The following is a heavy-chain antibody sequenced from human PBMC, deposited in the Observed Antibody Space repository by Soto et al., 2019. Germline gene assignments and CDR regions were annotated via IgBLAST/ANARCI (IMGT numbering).Heavy chain of an antibody. D-gene: IGHD6-19*01. Sequence: SETLSLTCTVSGGSISSISYYWGWIRQPPGKGLEWIGSIYYSGSTYYNPSLKSRVTISVDTSKNQFSLKLSSVTAADTAVYYCEGSGWYGFYYHGMYVWGQGTTVTVSS. V-gene: IGHV4-39*01. CDR2: IYYSGST. J-gene: IGHJ6*02. CDR1: GGSISSISYY. CDR3: EGSGWYGFYYHGMYV.